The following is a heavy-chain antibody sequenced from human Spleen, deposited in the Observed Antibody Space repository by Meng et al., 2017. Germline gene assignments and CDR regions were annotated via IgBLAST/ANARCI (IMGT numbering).Heavy chain of an antibody. J-gene: IGHJ6*02. Sequence: QVQLQQWGAGLLKPSETLSLTCAGYGGSFSGYHWSWIRQSPERGLEWIGEINQSGSTNYNPSLKSRVTISVDTSKNQFSLRLNSVTAADTAVYYCARGVWYYYGMDVWGQGTTVTVSS. V-gene: IGHV4-34*01. CDR1: GGSFSGYH. CDR2: INQSGST. CDR3: ARGVWYYYGMDV.